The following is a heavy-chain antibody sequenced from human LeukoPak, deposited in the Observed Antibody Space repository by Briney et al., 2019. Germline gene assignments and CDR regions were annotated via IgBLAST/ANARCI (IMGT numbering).Heavy chain of an antibody. CDR1: GFTFSSYG. D-gene: IGHD1-14*01. V-gene: IGHV3-23*01. CDR2: ISGSGGRT. J-gene: IGHJ6*03. Sequence: GGSLRLSCAASGFTFSSYGMRWVRQAPGKGLEWVSDISGSGGRTYYADSGKGRFTISRDNSKNPLYLQMNSLRAEDTAVYYCAKGGPEGLYYYYMDVWGKGTTVTVSS. CDR3: AKGGPEGLYYYYMDV.